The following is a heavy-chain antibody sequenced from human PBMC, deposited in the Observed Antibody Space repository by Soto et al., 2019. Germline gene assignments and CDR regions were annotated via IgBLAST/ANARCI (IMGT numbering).Heavy chain of an antibody. CDR1: GFTLSDHY. CDR3: ARTSHYGSGSWNFDS. J-gene: IGHJ4*02. D-gene: IGHD3-10*01. CDR2: TRNKANSYTT. V-gene: IGHV3-72*01. Sequence: EVQLVESGGGLVQPGRSLRLSCAGSGFTLSDHYMDWVRQAPGKGLEWVGRTRNKANSYTTEYAASVKGRFTVSSDASLNSVYLQMNSLKTEDTAVYYCARTSHYGSGSWNFDSWGQGTLVTVSS.